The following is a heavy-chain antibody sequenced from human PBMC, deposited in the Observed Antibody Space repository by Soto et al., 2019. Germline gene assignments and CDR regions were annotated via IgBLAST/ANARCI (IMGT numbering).Heavy chain of an antibody. CDR1: GGSISSSNW. D-gene: IGHD2-21*02. CDR2: IYHSGRT. CDR3: ARLRTYDLMTAPDY. J-gene: IGHJ4*02. Sequence: QVQLQESGPGLVKPSGTLSLTCVVSGGSISSSNWWSWVRQPPGKGLEWIGEIYHSGRTNYNPSLKSRVSISLDKSKNQFSLKLSSVTAADTAVYYCARLRTYDLMTAPDYWGQGTLVTVSS. V-gene: IGHV4-4*02.